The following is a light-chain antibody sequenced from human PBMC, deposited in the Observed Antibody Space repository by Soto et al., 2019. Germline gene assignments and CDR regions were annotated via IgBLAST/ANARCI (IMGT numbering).Light chain of an antibody. Sequence: QSALTQPPSVSGSPGQSVTISCTGVRSDIGSSNSVSWYQQVPGTVPKLMIFEVTKRPPGVPDRFSGSKSGNTASLTISGLRAEDEADYYCSSYTTSNTYVFGTGTKLTVL. CDR2: EVT. J-gene: IGLJ1*01. CDR1: RSDIGSSNS. V-gene: IGLV2-18*02. CDR3: SSYTTSNTYV.